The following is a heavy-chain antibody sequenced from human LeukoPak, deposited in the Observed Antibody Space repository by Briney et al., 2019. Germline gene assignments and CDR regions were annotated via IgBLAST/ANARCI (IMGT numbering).Heavy chain of an antibody. CDR2: ISWNGGSI. CDR3: AKSGSGEFGFDY. CDR1: GFTFDDYA. J-gene: IGHJ4*02. D-gene: IGHD3-16*01. V-gene: IGHV3-9*01. Sequence: GRSLRLSCAASGFTFDDYAMHWVRQAPGKGLEWVSGISWNGGSIGYADSVKGRFTISRDNAKKSLYLQMNSLRAEDTALYYCAKSGSGEFGFDYWGQGTLVTVSS.